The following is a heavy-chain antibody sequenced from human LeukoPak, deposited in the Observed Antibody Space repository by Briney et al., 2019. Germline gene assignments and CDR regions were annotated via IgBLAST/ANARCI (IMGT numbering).Heavy chain of an antibody. Sequence: RTGGSLRLSCAASGFTFDDYAMHWVRQAPGKGLEWVSGISWNSGSIGYADSVKGRFTISRDNAKNSLYLQMNSLRAEDTALYYCAKDYGSVNYYMDVWGKGTTVTISS. CDR1: GFTFDDYA. CDR3: AKDYGSVNYYMDV. D-gene: IGHD3-10*01. V-gene: IGHV3-9*01. J-gene: IGHJ6*03. CDR2: ISWNSGSI.